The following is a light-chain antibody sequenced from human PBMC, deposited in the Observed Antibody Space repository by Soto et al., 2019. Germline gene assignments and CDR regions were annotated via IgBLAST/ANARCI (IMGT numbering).Light chain of an antibody. CDR2: EVN. V-gene: IGLV2-23*02. CDR3: YIYAGTSYV. CDR1: SIDVWSYNL. J-gene: IGLJ1*01. Sequence: QSVLTQPASVSGSPGQSITISCTGTSIDVWSYNLVSWYQHHPGKVPKLMIYEVNKRPSGVSNRFSGSKSGNTASLTISGLQSEDKADSYSYIYAGTSYVFRTGTKV.